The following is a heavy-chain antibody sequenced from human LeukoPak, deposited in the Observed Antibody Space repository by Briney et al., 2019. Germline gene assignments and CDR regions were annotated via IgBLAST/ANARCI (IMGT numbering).Heavy chain of an antibody. Sequence: ASVKVSCKAYGYTFTGFYLHWLRQGPGQGLEWMGWINPNSGDTKYAQTFQDRVTLTRDTSISTAYMALSRLTSDDTAFYYCARDRTASPLLGPTDAWGQGTTVTVSS. J-gene: IGHJ6*02. CDR3: ARDRTASPLLGPTDA. V-gene: IGHV1-2*02. CDR1: GYTFTGFY. CDR2: INPNSGDT. D-gene: IGHD1-1*01.